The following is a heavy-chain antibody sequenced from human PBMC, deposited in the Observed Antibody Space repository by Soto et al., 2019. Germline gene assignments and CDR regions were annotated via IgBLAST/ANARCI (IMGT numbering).Heavy chain of an antibody. D-gene: IGHD6-13*01. CDR1: TFTFTDYA. V-gene: IGHV3-23*01. J-gene: IGHJ4*02. CDR3: ATIADRGIAAALDS. Sequence: EVQLLESGGGLVRPGGSLRLSCVASTFTFTDYAMRWVRQAPGEGLEWVSGISGGGGTTYYAESVKGRFSISRDNSKNTQYLHLNNLRVEDTDIYYCATIADRGIAAALDSWGQGTLVTVSS. CDR2: ISGGGGTT.